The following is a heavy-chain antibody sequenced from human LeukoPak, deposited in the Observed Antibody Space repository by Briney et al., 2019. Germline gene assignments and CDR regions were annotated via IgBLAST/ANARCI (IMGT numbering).Heavy chain of an antibody. J-gene: IGHJ1*01. CDR1: GFTFSSYA. CDR3: AKSRENSGYEGYFQH. Sequence: PGGSLRLSCAASGFTFSSYAMSWVRQAPGKGLEWVSAISGSGGSTYYADSVKGRFTISRDNSKNTLYLQITSLRAEDTAVYYCAKSRENSGYEGYFQHWGQGTLVTVSS. CDR2: ISGSGGST. V-gene: IGHV3-23*01. D-gene: IGHD3-22*01.